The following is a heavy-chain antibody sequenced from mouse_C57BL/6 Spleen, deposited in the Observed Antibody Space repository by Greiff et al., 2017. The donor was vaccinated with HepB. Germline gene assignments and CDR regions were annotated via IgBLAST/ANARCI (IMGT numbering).Heavy chain of an antibody. Sequence: QVQLQQPGTELVKPGASVKLSCKASGYTFTSYWMHWVKQRPGQGLEWIGNINPSNGGTNYNEKFKSKATLTVDKSSSTAYMQLSSLTSQDSAVYYCARSPYDCYHSWFAYWGQGTLVTVSA. CDR3: ARSPYDCYHSWFAY. J-gene: IGHJ3*01. CDR2: INPSNGGT. D-gene: IGHD2-3*01. CDR1: GYTFTSYW. V-gene: IGHV1-53*01.